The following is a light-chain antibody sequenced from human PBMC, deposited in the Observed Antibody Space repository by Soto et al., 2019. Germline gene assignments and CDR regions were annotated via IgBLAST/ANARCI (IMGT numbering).Light chain of an antibody. CDR3: QQYNDWPPWT. V-gene: IGKV3-15*01. Sequence: PGERATLSCRASQSVSSNLAWYQQKPGQPPRLLIYGASTRATGIPARFSGSGSGTEFTLTISSLQSEDFAVYYCQQYNDWPPWTFGQGTKVEIK. J-gene: IGKJ1*01. CDR2: GAS. CDR1: QSVSSN.